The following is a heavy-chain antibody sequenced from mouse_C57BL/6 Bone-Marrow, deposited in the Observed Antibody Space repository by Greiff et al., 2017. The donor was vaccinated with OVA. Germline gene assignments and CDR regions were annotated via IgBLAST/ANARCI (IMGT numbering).Heavy chain of an antibody. D-gene: IGHD1-1*01. CDR2: ISSGSSTI. V-gene: IGHV5-17*01. CDR1: GFTFSDYG. J-gene: IGHJ1*03. Sequence: EVQRVESGGGLVKPGGSLKLSCAASGFTFSDYGMHWVRQAPEKGLEWVAYISSGSSTIYYADTVKGRFTISRDNAKNTLFLQMTSLRSEDTAMYYCARTHYYGSSYVGYFDVWGTGTTVTVSS. CDR3: ARTHYYGSSYVGYFDV.